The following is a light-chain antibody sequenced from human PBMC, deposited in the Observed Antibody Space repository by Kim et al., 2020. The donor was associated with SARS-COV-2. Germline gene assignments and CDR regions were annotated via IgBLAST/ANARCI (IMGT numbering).Light chain of an antibody. V-gene: IGKV1-39*01. Sequence: ASVGDRVSITCRASQTIGTFLNWYQQKAGKAPKLLIHDTFTLQSGVPSRFSVSGSRTDFTLTISSLQPGDVATYFCQQSHTTPFTFGPGTKVDIK. CDR1: QTIGTF. CDR3: QQSHTTPFT. CDR2: DTF. J-gene: IGKJ3*01.